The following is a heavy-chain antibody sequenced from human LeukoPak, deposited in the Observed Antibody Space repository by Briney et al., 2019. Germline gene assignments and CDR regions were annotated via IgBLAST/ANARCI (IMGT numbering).Heavy chain of an antibody. CDR2: ISSSSNFI. CDR3: ARDGVYGSYYYGMDV. D-gene: IGHD5/OR15-5a*01. Sequence: GGSLRLTCAASGFTFSSYSMNWVRQAPGKGLEWVSSISSSSNFIDYADSVRGRFTISRDNAKNSLYLQMNSLRAEDTAVYYCARDGVYGSYYYGMDVWGQGTTVTVSS. CDR1: GFTFSSYS. V-gene: IGHV3-21*01. J-gene: IGHJ6*02.